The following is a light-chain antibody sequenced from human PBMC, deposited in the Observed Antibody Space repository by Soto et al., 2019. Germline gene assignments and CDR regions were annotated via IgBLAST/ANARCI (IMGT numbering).Light chain of an antibody. V-gene: IGKV3-20*01. CDR2: GAS. CDR3: QQYNGT. CDR1: QSVSSSY. J-gene: IGKJ5*01. Sequence: EIVLTQSPGTLSLTPGERATLSCRASQSVSSSYLAWYQQKPGQAPRLLIYGASSRATGIPDRFSGSGSGTDFTLTISRLEPEDFATYYCQQYNGTFGQGTRLEIK.